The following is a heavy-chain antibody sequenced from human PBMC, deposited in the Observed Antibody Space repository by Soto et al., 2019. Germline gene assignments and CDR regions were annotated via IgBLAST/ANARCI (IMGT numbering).Heavy chain of an antibody. V-gene: IGHV1-18*01. J-gene: IGHJ5*01. CDR2: ISIDNGNT. Sequence: QVQLVQSGDEVMKTGASVRVSCKASGYIFASNGITWVRQAPGQGLEWMGWISIDNGNTKYGEKFEGRVTMTTDTSPSTTYMEVRSLRSDDTAMYYCARDSGDRCFDSWGQGTMVTVSS. CDR3: ARDSGDRCFDS. D-gene: IGHD3-10*01. CDR1: GYIFASNG.